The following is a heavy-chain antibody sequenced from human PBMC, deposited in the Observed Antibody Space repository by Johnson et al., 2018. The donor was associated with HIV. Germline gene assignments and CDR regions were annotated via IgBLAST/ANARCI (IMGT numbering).Heavy chain of an antibody. Sequence: QVQLVESGGGVVQPGGSLRLSCAASGFTFSSYGMHWVRQAPGKGLEWVAFIRYDGSNKYYADSVKGRFTISSDNSKNTLYLQMNSLRAEDTAVYYCARGPITIFGVVTTGDAFDIWGQGTMVTVSS. V-gene: IGHV3-30*02. CDR2: IRYDGSNK. CDR1: GFTFSSYG. D-gene: IGHD3-3*01. CDR3: ARGPITIFGVVTTGDAFDI. J-gene: IGHJ3*02.